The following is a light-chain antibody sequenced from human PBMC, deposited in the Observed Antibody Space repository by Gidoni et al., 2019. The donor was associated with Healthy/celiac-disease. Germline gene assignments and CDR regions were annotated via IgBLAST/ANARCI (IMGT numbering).Light chain of an antibody. V-gene: IGLV3-19*01. J-gene: IGLJ3*02. CDR3: NSRDSSGNHLV. CDR2: GKT. CDR1: SLRSYY. Sequence: SSELTQDPAVSVAFGQTVRITFQGDSLRSYYASWYQQKPGQAPVLVIYGKTNRPSGIPDRFSGSSSGNTASLTITGAQAEDEADYYCNSRDSSGNHLVFGGGTKLTVL.